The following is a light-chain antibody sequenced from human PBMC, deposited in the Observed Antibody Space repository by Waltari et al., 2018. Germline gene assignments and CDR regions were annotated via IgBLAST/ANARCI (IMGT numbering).Light chain of an antibody. V-gene: IGKV1-33*01. CDR1: QDITTS. Sequence: DIQMTQSPSSLSAAVGDRVTITCQATQDITTSLRWFKQKPGEPPQLLISDASTLQPGVPSRFTGTGSGTAFSFTITGLQPEDSATYYCQRYHILPYTFGRGTKLQIK. CDR3: QRYHILPYT. CDR2: DAS. J-gene: IGKJ2*01.